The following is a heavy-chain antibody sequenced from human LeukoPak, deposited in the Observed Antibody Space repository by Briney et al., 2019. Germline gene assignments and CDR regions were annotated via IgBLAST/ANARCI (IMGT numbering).Heavy chain of an antibody. Sequence: GGSLRLSCAASGFTFSSYAMHWVRQAPGKGLEWVAVISYDGSNNYYADSVKGRFTISRDNSEDTLYLHMNSLRAEDTVLYYCARGLHGYSYGYFDYWGQGTLVTVSS. CDR2: ISYDGSNN. CDR3: ARGLHGYSYGYFDY. V-gene: IGHV3-30-3*01. D-gene: IGHD5-18*01. CDR1: GFTFSSYA. J-gene: IGHJ4*02.